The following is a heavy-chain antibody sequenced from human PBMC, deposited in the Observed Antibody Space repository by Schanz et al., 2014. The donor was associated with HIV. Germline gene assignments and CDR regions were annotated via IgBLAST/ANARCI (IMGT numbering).Heavy chain of an antibody. Sequence: EVQLLESGGGLVQPGGSLRLSCAASGFTFSSYAMSWVRQAPGKGLEWVSSISSSSSYIYYADSMKGRFTISRDNAKNSLYLQMNSLRAEDTAVYYCVRVRSPRVKIVVVMDYYYYAMDVWGQGTTVTVSS. D-gene: IGHD3-22*01. CDR3: VRVRSPRVKIVVVMDYYYYAMDV. CDR2: ISSSSSYI. J-gene: IGHJ6*02. CDR1: GFTFSSYA. V-gene: IGHV3-21*01.